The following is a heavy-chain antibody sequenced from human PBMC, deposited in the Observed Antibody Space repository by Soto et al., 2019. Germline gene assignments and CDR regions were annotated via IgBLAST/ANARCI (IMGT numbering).Heavy chain of an antibody. J-gene: IGHJ4*02. CDR3: ARGRYGDY. CDR2: ISAHNGNT. D-gene: IGHD1-1*01. CDR1: GYAFTTYG. Sequence: QVHLVQSGAEVKKPGASVKVSCKGSGYAFTTYGITWVRQAPGQGLEWMGWISAHNGNTNYAQKLQGRVTVTRDTSTSSAYMELRSLRSDDTAVYYCARGRYGDYWGQGALVTVSS. V-gene: IGHV1-18*01.